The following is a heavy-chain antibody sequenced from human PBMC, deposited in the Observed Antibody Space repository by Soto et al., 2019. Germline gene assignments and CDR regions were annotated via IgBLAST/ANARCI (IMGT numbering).Heavy chain of an antibody. D-gene: IGHD3-3*01. J-gene: IGHJ6*03. V-gene: IGHV1-8*01. CDR2: KHPNSGNT. Sequence: QVQLVQSGAEVKKPGASVTVSCKASGYTFTSHDSNWVRQATGQGLEWMGWKHPNSGNTGYAQTFQGRVTMTRNTSISTAYMELSSLRSEDTAVYYCARGSNNYDFWSGLTLIYYYYYMDVWGKGTTVTVSS. CDR3: ARGSNNYDFWSGLTLIYYYYYMDV. CDR1: GYTFTSHD.